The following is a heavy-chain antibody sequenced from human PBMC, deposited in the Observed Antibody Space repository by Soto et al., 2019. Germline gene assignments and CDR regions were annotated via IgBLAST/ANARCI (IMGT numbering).Heavy chain of an antibody. J-gene: IGHJ4*02. CDR2: ISAKNGNP. V-gene: IGHV1-18*01. Sequence: QAHLVQSGAEVKKPGASVRVSCKTSGYTFTNSGITWVRQAPGHGLEWMGWISAKNGNPNYAQNLQGRVTMTIDTSTTTAYMELRSLRSDDTAVYYCAASVNDDRRGYLIYYFVYWGQGTLVTVSS. CDR1: GYTFTNSG. D-gene: IGHD3-22*01. CDR3: AASVNDDRRGYLIYYFVY.